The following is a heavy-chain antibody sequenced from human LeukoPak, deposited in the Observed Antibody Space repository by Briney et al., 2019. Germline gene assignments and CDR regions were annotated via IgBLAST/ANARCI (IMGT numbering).Heavy chain of an antibody. CDR2: IYYSGST. D-gene: IGHD6-6*01. CDR1: GGSISSYY. J-gene: IGHJ3*02. V-gene: IGHV4-59*01. CDR3: ARKPWSIAAPAAFDI. Sequence: SETLSLTCTVSGGSISSYYWSWIRQPPGKGLEWIGYIYYSGSTNYNPSLKSRVTISVDTSKNQFSLKLSSVTAADTAVYYCARKPWSIAAPAAFDIWGQGTMVTVSS.